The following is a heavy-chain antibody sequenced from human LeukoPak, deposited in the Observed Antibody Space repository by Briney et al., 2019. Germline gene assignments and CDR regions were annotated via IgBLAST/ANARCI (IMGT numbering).Heavy chain of an antibody. V-gene: IGHV1-18*01. CDR3: ARGPRLQQQLVPDY. CDR1: GYTLTSYG. J-gene: IGHJ4*02. CDR2: ISAYNGNT. D-gene: IGHD6-13*01. Sequence: ASVKVSCKASGYTLTSYGISWVRQAPGQGLEWMGWISAYNGNTNYAQKLQGRVTMTTDTSTSTAYMELRSLRSDDTAVYYCARGPRLQQQLVPDYWGQGTLVTVSS.